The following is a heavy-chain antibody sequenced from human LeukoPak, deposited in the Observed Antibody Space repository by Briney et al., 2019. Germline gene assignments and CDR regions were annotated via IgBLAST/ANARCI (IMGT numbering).Heavy chain of an antibody. J-gene: IGHJ4*02. CDR2: FSGSGGNT. CDR3: AKSGLSRFDY. D-gene: IGHD3/OR15-3a*01. Sequence: GGSLRLSCAASGFSFSTYAMSWVRQAPGKGLEWVSSFSGSGGNTYYADSVKGRFTISRDNSKNTLYLQMNSLRAEDTAVYYCAKSGLSRFDYWGQGTLVTVSS. CDR1: GFSFSTYA. V-gene: IGHV3-23*01.